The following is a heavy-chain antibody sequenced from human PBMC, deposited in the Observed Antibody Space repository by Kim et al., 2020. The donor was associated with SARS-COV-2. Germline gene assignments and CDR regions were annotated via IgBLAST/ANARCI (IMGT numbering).Heavy chain of an antibody. CDR3: ARIVVVPAATRLYYYYYMDV. CDR2: IKQDGSEK. Sequence: GGSLRLSCAASGFTFSSYWMSWVSQAPGKGLEWVANIKQDGSEKYYVDSVKGRFTISRDNAKNSLYLQMNSLRAEDTAVYYCARIVVVPAATRLYYYYYMDVWGKGTTFTVSS. CDR1: GFTFSSYW. V-gene: IGHV3-7*01. D-gene: IGHD2-2*01. J-gene: IGHJ6*03.